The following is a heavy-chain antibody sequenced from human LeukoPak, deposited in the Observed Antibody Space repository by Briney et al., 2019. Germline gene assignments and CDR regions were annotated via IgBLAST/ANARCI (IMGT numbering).Heavy chain of an antibody. D-gene: IGHD3-22*01. CDR3: ARQAYSSGRYFPFDY. CDR2: IWYDGSKT. CDR1: GFTFSSYG. J-gene: IGHJ4*02. Sequence: PGGSLRLSCAASGFTFSSYGMHWVRQAPGKGLEWVAYIWYDGSKTYYADSVKGRFTISRDDPQNTLYLQVNSLRAEDTAVYYCARQAYSSGRYFPFDYWGQGTLVTVSS. V-gene: IGHV3-33*01.